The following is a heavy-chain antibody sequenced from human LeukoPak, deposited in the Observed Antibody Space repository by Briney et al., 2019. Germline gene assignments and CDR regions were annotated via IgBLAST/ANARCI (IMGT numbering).Heavy chain of an antibody. V-gene: IGHV3-30*18. CDR3: AKDLIAGFGEFPFDY. Sequence: GGSLRLSCAASGFTFSSYGMHWVRQAPGKGLEWVAVISYDGSNKYYADSVKGRFTISRDNSKNTLYLQMNSLRAEDTAVHYCAKDLIAGFGEFPFDYWGQGTLVTVSS. CDR2: ISYDGSNK. D-gene: IGHD3-10*01. CDR1: GFTFSSYG. J-gene: IGHJ4*02.